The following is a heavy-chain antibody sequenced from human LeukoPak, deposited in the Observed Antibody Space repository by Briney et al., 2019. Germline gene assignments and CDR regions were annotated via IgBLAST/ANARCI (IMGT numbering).Heavy chain of an antibody. CDR3: ARDEGSPPRNDAFDI. D-gene: IGHD1-26*01. CDR1: GFTFSSYS. V-gene: IGHV3-21*01. J-gene: IGHJ3*02. CDR2: ISSRSSNI. Sequence: GGSLRLSCAASGFTFSSYSMNWVRQAPGKGLEWVSSISSRSSNIYHADSVKGRFTISRDNAKNSLYLQMNSLRAEYTAVYYCARDEGSPPRNDAFDIWGQGTMVTVSS.